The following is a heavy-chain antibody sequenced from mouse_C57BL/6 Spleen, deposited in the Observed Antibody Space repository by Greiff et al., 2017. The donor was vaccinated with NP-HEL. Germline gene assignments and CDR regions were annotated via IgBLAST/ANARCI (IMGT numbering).Heavy chain of an antibody. Sequence: EVQLQESGPGLVKPSQSLSLTCSVTGYSITSGYLCKLIRQFSGNKLEWMGFITYDGSNNYNPYFKNRISITRDTSKNPYFLKLKSVTAEDAATYYCARDAYGVAYWGQGTLVTVSA. V-gene: IGHV3-6*01. CDR3: ARDAYGVAY. CDR2: ITYDGSN. D-gene: IGHD1-1*02. CDR1: GYSITSGYL. J-gene: IGHJ3*01.